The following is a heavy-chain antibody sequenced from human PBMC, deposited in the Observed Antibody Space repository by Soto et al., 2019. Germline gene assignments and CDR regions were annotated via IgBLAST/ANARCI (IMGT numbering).Heavy chain of an antibody. Sequence: GGSLRLSCAASGFTFSDYEMNWVRQAPGKGLEWVSYISLSGTTIHYADSVKGRFTISRDNAKNSVYLQMNSLRVEDTAIYYCAREGGFDWFYPWGQGTLVTVSS. CDR3: AREGGFDWFYP. CDR2: ISLSGTTI. CDR1: GFTFSDYE. V-gene: IGHV3-48*03. J-gene: IGHJ5*02.